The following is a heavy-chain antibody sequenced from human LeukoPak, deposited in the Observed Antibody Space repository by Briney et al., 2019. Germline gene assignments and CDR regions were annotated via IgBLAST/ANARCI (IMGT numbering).Heavy chain of an antibody. Sequence: GGSLRLSCVASGFTFSSYGMHWVRQAPGKGLEWVAFIRYDGSNKYYADSVKGRFTISRGNSKNTLYLQMNSLRAEDTAVYYCASPKAFLEWLTNDAFDIWGQGTMVTVSS. CDR2: IRYDGSNK. CDR1: GFTFSSYG. D-gene: IGHD3-3*02. CDR3: ASPKAFLEWLTNDAFDI. J-gene: IGHJ3*02. V-gene: IGHV3-30*02.